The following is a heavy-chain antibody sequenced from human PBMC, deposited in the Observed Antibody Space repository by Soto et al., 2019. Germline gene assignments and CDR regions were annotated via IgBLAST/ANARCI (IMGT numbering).Heavy chain of an antibody. V-gene: IGHV3-23*01. CDR2: ISGSGGST. J-gene: IGHJ3*02. CDR1: GFTFSSYA. D-gene: IGHD3-22*01. Sequence: PGGSLRLSCAASGFTFSSYAMSWVRQAPGKGLEWVSAISGSGGSTYYADSVKGRFTISRDNSKNTLYLQMNSLRAEDTAVYYCAKDTTYYYDSSGPDGYAFDIWGQGTMVTVS. CDR3: AKDTTYYYDSSGPDGYAFDI.